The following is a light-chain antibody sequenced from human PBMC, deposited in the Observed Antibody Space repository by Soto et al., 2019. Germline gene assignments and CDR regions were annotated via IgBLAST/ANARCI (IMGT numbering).Light chain of an antibody. CDR1: GSDIGAYNF. V-gene: IGLV2-8*01. J-gene: IGLJ3*02. CDR2: GVT. Sequence: QSALAQPPSASGSPGQSVNISCIGSGSDIGAYNFVSWYQQHPGKAPKLMIFGVTERPSGVPDRFSGSKSGNTASLTVSGLQADDEAVYYCYSYAGRNIWVFGGGTKVTVL. CDR3: YSYAGRNIWV.